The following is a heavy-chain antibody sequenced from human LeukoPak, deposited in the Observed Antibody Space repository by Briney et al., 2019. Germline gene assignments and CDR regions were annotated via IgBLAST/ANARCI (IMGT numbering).Heavy chain of an antibody. CDR3: ASYYYDSSGYYVSKYFQH. CDR1: GYTFTGYY. CDR2: INPNSGGT. D-gene: IGHD3-22*01. Sequence: GASVKVSCKASGYTFTGYYMHWVRQAPGQGLEWMGWINPNSGGTNYAQKFQGRVTMTRDTSISTAYMELSRLRSDDTAVYYCASYYYDSSGYYVSKYFQHWGQGTLVTVSS. J-gene: IGHJ1*01. V-gene: IGHV1-2*02.